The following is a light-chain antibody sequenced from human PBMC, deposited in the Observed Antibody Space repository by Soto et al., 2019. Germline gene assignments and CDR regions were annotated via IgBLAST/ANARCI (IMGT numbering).Light chain of an antibody. Sequence: QSVLTQPPSASGTPGQRVTISCSGSSSNIGRNTVSWYQQLPGTAPKLLIYSNNQRPSGVPDRFSGSKSGTSASLAISGLQSEDEADYYCTAWDDSLKAVVFGGGTKLTV. CDR1: SSNIGRNT. V-gene: IGLV1-44*01. CDR3: TAWDDSLKAVV. CDR2: SNN. J-gene: IGLJ2*01.